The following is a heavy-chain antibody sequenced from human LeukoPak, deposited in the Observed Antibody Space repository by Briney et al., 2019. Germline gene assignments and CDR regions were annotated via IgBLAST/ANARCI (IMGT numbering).Heavy chain of an antibody. J-gene: IGHJ5*02. Sequence: GGSLRLSCAASGFTFSSYGMHWVRQAPGKGLEWVAVISYDGSNKYYADSVKGRFTISRDNSKNTLYLQMNSLRAEDTAVYYCAWGGSGSCYTTWGQGTLVTVSS. V-gene: IGHV3-30*03. CDR1: GFTFSSYG. CDR3: AWGGSGSCYTT. D-gene: IGHD3-10*01. CDR2: ISYDGSNK.